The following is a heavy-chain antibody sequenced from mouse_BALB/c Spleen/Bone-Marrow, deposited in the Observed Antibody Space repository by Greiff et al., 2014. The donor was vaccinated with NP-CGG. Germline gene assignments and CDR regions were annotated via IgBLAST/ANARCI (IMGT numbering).Heavy chain of an antibody. CDR1: GYAFTNYL. V-gene: IGHV1-54*01. CDR3: ARFGRYYFDY. CDR2: INPGSGGA. J-gene: IGHJ2*01. Sequence: QVQLQQPGAELVRPGTAVNVSCKASGYAFTNYLIEWVKQRPGQGLEWIGVINPGSGGANYNEKFKGKATLTADKSSSTAYMQLSSLTSDDSAVHFCARFGRYYFDYWGQGTTLTVSS.